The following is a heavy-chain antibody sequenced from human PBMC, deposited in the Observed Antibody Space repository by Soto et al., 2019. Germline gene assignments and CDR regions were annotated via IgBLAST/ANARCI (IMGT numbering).Heavy chain of an antibody. V-gene: IGHV3-21*01. J-gene: IGHJ4*02. Sequence: EVQLVESGGGLVKPGGSLRLSCAASGFTFSSYSMNWVRQAPGKGLEWVSSISSSSSYIYYADSVKGRFTISRDNAKNSLSLQMNSLRPEHTAVHYCASRSVVVVAATPAFDYWGQATLVTVSS. CDR3: ASRSVVVVAATPAFDY. CDR2: ISSSSSYI. CDR1: GFTFSSYS. D-gene: IGHD2-15*01.